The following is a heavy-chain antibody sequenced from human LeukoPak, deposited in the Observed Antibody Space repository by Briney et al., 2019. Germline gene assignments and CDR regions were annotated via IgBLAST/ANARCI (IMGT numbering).Heavy chain of an antibody. D-gene: IGHD3-3*01. Sequence: GRSLRLSCAVSGLTLRGDGMHGVRGARGKGREGGAFISREGSNKQCADPEKGRFTIPRDNSESTLSPQMNSLTADNTALYYCAKARSGTWSFDYWGQGILVTASS. CDR2: ISREGSNK. CDR1: GLTLRGDG. CDR3: AKARSGTWSFDY. J-gene: IGHJ4*02. V-gene: IGHV3-30*18.